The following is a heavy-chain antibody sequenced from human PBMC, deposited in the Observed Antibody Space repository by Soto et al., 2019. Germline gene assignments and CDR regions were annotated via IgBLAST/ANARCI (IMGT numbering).Heavy chain of an antibody. V-gene: IGHV3-33*01. D-gene: IGHD3-10*01. CDR1: GFTFSSYG. J-gene: IGHJ3*02. CDR2: IWYDGSNK. CDR3: ARSPSLLLWFGEPRTGAFDI. Sequence: SGGSLRLSCAASGFTFSSYGMHWVRQAPGKGLEWVAVIWYDGSNKSYADSVKGRFTISRDNSKNTLYLQMNSLRAEDTAVYYCARSPSLLLWFGEPRTGAFDIWGQGTMVTVSS.